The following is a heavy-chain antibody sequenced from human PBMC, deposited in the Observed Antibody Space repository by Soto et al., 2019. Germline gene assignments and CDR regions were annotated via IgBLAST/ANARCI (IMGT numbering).Heavy chain of an antibody. CDR3: VKAAAPTYYYYMDV. V-gene: IGHV3-23*01. Sequence: EVQLLESGGGLVQPGGSLRLSCFASGFTFDNYAMSWVRQAPGKGLGWVSTIRASGDVTYSADSVKGRFTVSRDNSENTLYLQMNSLRAEDTAVYYCVKAAAPTYYYYMDVWGKGTTVTVSS. D-gene: IGHD6-25*01. CDR2: IRASGDVT. J-gene: IGHJ6*03. CDR1: GFTFDNYA.